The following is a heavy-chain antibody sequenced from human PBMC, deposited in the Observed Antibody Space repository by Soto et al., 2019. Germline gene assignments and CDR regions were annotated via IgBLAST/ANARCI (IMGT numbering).Heavy chain of an antibody. D-gene: IGHD1-7*01. V-gene: IGHV3-30*18. CDR3: AKVGNTGTPFDY. J-gene: IGHJ4*02. Sequence: QVQLVESGGGVVQPGSSLRLFCAASGFTFSSYGMHWVRQAPGKGLEWVAVISYDGSNKYYAHSVKGRFTISRDKYKTTLYLQLTSRRAEDTAVYYCAKVGNTGTPFDYWGQGTLVTVSS. CDR1: GFTFSSYG. CDR2: ISYDGSNK.